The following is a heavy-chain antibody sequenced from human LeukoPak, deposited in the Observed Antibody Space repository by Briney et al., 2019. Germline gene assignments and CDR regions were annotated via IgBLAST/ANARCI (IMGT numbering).Heavy chain of an antibody. V-gene: IGHV3-48*03. Sequence: PGGSLRLSCAASGFTFSSYEMNWVRQAPGKGLEWVSYISSSGSTIYYADSVKGRFTISRDNAKNSLYLQMSSLRAEDTAVYYCAKPLSKGAGGIDAFDIWGQGTMVTVSS. CDR3: AKPLSKGAGGIDAFDI. CDR1: GFTFSSYE. D-gene: IGHD2/OR15-2a*01. CDR2: ISSSGSTI. J-gene: IGHJ3*02.